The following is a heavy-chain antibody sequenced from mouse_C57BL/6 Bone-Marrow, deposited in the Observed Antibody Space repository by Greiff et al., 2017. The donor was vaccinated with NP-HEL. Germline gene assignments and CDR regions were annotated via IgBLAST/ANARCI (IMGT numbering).Heavy chain of an antibody. CDR2: ISNGGGST. CDR3: ARRVYDYDGYFDV. CDR1: GFTFSDYY. D-gene: IGHD2-4*01. Sequence: DVKLQESGGGLVQPGGSLKLSCAASGFTFSDYYMYWVRQTPEKRLEWVAYISNGGGSTYYPDTVKGRFTISRDNAKNTLYLQMSRLKSEDTAMYYCARRVYDYDGYFDVWGTGTTVTVSS. V-gene: IGHV5-12*01. J-gene: IGHJ1*03.